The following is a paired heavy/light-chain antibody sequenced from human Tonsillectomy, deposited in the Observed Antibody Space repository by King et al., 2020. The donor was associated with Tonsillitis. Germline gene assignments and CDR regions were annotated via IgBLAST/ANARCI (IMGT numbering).Heavy chain of an antibody. D-gene: IGHD3-16*01. V-gene: IGHV3-30*16. J-gene: IGHJ3*01. CDR3: ARDWGGLPGAFDL. CDR1: GFTFNYYA. Sequence: QVQLVESGGGVVQPGRSLRLSCTASGFTFNYYAFHWVRQAPGKGLEWLALLSSDGYRSTSADSVKGRFTISRDNSENTLYLQMNSLRHEDTAVYFCARDWGGLPGAFDLWGQGSLVTVSS. CDR2: LSSDGYRS.
Light chain of an antibody. CDR2: GAS. CDR1: QSINNY. Sequence: DIQMTQSPASLSASVGDRVTITCRASQSINNYLNWYQEEPGKAPKLLIFGASRLQSGVPPRFSGSGSGTDFTLTIGSLQPEDSATYYCQQSYETPYTFGQGTKLEI. CDR3: QQSYETPYT. J-gene: IGKJ2*01. V-gene: IGKV1-39*01.